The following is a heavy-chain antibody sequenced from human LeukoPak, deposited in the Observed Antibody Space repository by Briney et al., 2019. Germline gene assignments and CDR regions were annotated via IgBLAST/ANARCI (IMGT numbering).Heavy chain of an antibody. CDR1: GFTFDDYA. Sequence: GGSLRLSCAASGFTFDDYAMHWVRQAPGKGLEWVSGISWNSGSTSYADSVKGRFTISRDNAKNTLYLQMNSLRAEDTAVYYCARGPATRRFWSGYHDYWGQGTLVTVSS. D-gene: IGHD3-3*01. J-gene: IGHJ4*02. CDR3: ARGPATRRFWSGYHDY. V-gene: IGHV3-9*01. CDR2: ISWNSGST.